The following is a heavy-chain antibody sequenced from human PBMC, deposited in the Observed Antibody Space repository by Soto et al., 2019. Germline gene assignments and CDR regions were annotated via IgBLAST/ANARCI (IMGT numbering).Heavy chain of an antibody. J-gene: IGHJ6*02. CDR3: ARARRAYFFGVGCSSGAYYYGRAV. CDR2: IGTAGDS. D-gene: IGHD2-21*01. CDR1: GFTFSSYD. Sequence: GGSLRLSCAASGFTFSSYDMHWVRQITGKGLEWVSAIGTAGDSFYPGSVKGRFTISRENAKNSLYLQMNSLRAEDTAVYYCARARRAYFFGVGCSSGAYYYGRAVRAQGPTDPASS. V-gene: IGHV3-13*01.